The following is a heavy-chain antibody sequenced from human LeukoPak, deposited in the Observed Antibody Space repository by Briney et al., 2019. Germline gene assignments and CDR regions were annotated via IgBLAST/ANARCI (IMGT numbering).Heavy chain of an antibody. CDR2: IYYSGNT. CDR3: ARGGSYGAYLDY. V-gene: IGHV4-59*01. CDR1: GGSISSYY. D-gene: IGHD1-26*01. J-gene: IGHJ4*02. Sequence: PSETLSLTCTVSGGSISSYYWSWIRQPPGKGLEWIGYIYYSGNTNTYNPSPKSRATISLYTSRKYFSLELRSVTAADTAVYYCARGGSYGAYLDYWGQGALVIVSS.